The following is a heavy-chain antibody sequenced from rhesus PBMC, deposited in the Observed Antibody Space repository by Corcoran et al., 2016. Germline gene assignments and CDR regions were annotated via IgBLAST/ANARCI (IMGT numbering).Heavy chain of an antibody. Sequence: QLQLQESGPGLVKPSETLSLTCAVSGGSISSDYWRWIRQPPGKGLEWIGRISGSGGNTDYNPSLKSRVTISIATSKNQFSLRLRSVTAADTAVYYCARTTELGIPFDYWGQGVQVTVSS. CDR2: ISGSGGNT. CDR3: ARTTELGIPFDY. CDR1: GGSISSDY. D-gene: IGHD5-42*01. J-gene: IGHJ4*01. V-gene: IGHV4-173*01.